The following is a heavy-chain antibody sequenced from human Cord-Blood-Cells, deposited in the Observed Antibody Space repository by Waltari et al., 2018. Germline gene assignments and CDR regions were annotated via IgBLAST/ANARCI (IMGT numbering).Heavy chain of an antibody. J-gene: IGHJ3*02. CDR3: ATHRFGEYFDI. V-gene: IGHV1-2*02. D-gene: IGHD3-10*01. CDR2: INPNSGGT. CDR1: GYPFTGYY. Sequence: QVQLVQSGAAVKKPGSSVKVSCKASGYPFTGYYLHWVRQAPGQGLAWMGWINPNSGGTNYAQKFQGRVTMTRDTSISTAYMELSRLRSDDTAVYYCATHRFGEYFDIWGQGTMVTVSS.